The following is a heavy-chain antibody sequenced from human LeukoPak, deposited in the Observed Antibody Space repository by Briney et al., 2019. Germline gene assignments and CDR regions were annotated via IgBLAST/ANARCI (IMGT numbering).Heavy chain of an antibody. Sequence: SETLSLTCAVYGGSFRGYYWSWVRQPPGKGLEWIGEINHSGSSNYNPSLKSRVTISVDTSKNQFSLKLNSVTAADTAVYYCARSHYYDTSGHLVAFDIWGHGTMVPVSS. D-gene: IGHD3-22*01. J-gene: IGHJ3*02. CDR3: ARSHYYDTSGHLVAFDI. CDR2: INHSGSS. V-gene: IGHV4-34*01. CDR1: GGSFRGYY.